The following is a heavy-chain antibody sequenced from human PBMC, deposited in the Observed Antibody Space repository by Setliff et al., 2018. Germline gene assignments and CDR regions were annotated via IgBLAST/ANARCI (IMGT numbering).Heavy chain of an antibody. D-gene: IGHD3-9*01. J-gene: IGHJ4*02. Sequence: GGSLRLSCAASGFTVSSDYMSWFRQAPGKGLEWVSVIYSGGDTYYVDSARGRLTISRDNSKNTLYLQMNSLRAEDTAVYYCAREDGYNIFDSLDYWGQGTLVTVSS. CDR2: IYSGGDT. CDR1: GFTVSSDY. V-gene: IGHV3-66*02. CDR3: AREDGYNIFDSLDY.